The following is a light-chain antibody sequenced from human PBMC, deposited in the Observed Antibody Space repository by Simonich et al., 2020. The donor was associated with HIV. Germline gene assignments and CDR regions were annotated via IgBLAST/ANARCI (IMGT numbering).Light chain of an antibody. Sequence: QSALTQPASVSGSPGQSITISCTGKSSDVGCYNYVSWYQQHPGQAPKLMIYDVGQRPSGVSNRFSGSKSGNTASLTISGLQAEDEADYYCCSYAGSSTWVFGGGTKLTVL. CDR1: SSDVGCYNY. CDR2: DVG. V-gene: IGLV2-14*03. J-gene: IGLJ3*02. CDR3: CSYAGSSTWV.